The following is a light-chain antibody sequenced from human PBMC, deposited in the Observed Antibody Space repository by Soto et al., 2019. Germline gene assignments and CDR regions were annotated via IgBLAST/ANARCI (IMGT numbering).Light chain of an antibody. Sequence: DIQMTQSPSSLSASVGDRVTITCRASQSISSYLNWYQQKPGKAPKLLIYAASSLQSGVPSRFSGSGSGTDFTLTISSLQPEDVATYDCQRSFRTPLTFGGGTKVEIK. V-gene: IGKV1-39*01. CDR1: QSISSY. CDR3: QRSFRTPLT. J-gene: IGKJ4*01. CDR2: AAS.